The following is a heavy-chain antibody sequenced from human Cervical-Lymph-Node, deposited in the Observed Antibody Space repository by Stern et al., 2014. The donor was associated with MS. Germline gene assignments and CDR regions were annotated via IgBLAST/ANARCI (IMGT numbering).Heavy chain of an antibody. CDR2: ISGYKGNK. V-gene: IGHV1-18*01. Sequence: QDQLVQSGTEVKKPGASVKVSCKASGDTFGTYGVNWVRQAPGQRLEWLGWISGYKGNKNYAQRLQGRVPLTTDTSTTTAYMELRSLRSDDTAVYYCAIMGTNGIDVWGQGTTVTVSS. J-gene: IGHJ6*02. D-gene: IGHD5-18*01. CDR3: AIMGTNGIDV. CDR1: GDTFGTYG.